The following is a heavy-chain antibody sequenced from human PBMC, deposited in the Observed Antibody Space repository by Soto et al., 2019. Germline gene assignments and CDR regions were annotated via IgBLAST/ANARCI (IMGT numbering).Heavy chain of an antibody. J-gene: IGHJ6*02. CDR2: ISGSGGST. D-gene: IGHD2-21*01. CDR1: GFTFSSYA. V-gene: IGHV3-23*01. CDR3: ARGIKNYYGMNV. Sequence: LRLSCAASGFTFSSYAMSWVRQAPGKGLEWVSAISGSGGSTYYADSVKGRFTISRDNSKNTLSLQMNSLRADDTAVYYCARGIKNYYGMNVWGQGTTVTVSS.